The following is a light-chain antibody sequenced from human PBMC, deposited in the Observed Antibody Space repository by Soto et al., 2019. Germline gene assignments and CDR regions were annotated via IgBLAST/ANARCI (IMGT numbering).Light chain of an antibody. CDR3: QHYGSSPET. Sequence: EIVLTQSPGTLSLSPGERATLSCRASQSVSSTYLAWYQQKPGQAPRLLIYAASSRATGIPDRFSGSGSGTDFTLTISRLEPEDFAVYYCQHYGSSPETF. J-gene: IGKJ1*01. CDR1: QSVSSTY. CDR2: AAS. V-gene: IGKV3-20*01.